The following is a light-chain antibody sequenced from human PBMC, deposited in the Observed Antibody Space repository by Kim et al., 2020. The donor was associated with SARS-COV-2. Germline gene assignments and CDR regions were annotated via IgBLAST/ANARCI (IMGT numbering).Light chain of an antibody. CDR3: SSRDTTNSHVV. CDR1: SLEASY. V-gene: IGLV3-19*01. CDR2: GKN. J-gene: IGLJ7*01. Sequence: ALGQEVKITCHGDSLEASYATSYQQKPGQAPVLVLYGKNNRPSGIPDRFSASSSSNTGSLTITGAQAEDEADYYCSSRDTTNSHVVFGGGTQLTVL.